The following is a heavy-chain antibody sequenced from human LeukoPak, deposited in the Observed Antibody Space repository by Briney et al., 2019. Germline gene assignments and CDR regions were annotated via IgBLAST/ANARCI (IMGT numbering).Heavy chain of an antibody. V-gene: IGHV1-69*13. Sequence: GASVKVSCKASGGTFSSYAISWVRQAPGQGLEWMGGIIPIFGAANYAQRFQGRVTITADESTSTAYMELSSLRSEDTAVYYCARGPYCRGGTCYLNYYYYMDVWGKGTTVTVSS. CDR2: IIPIFGAA. J-gene: IGHJ6*03. CDR3: ARGPYCRGGTCYLNYYYYMDV. D-gene: IGHD2-15*01. CDR1: GGTFSSYA.